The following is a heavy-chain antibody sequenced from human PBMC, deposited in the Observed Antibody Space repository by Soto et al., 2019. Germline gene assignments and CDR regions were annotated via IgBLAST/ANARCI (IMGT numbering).Heavy chain of an antibody. J-gene: IGHJ4*02. D-gene: IGHD3-22*01. Sequence: QVQLVQSGAEVKKPGASVKVSCKASGYTFTGYYMHWVRQAPGQGLEWMGWINPNSGGTNYAQKFQGWVTMTRDTSISTAYMELSRLRSDVTAVYYCARGSLRYYYSSGYQNALDYWGQGTLVTVSS. CDR3: ARGSLRYYYSSGYQNALDY. CDR2: INPNSGGT. V-gene: IGHV1-2*04. CDR1: GYTFTGYY.